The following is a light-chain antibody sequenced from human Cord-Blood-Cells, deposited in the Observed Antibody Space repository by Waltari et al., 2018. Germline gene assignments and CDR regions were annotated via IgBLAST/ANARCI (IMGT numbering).Light chain of an antibody. J-gene: IGLJ1*01. CDR1: SSDVGSYNL. V-gene: IGLV2-23*02. CDR3: CSYAGSSTFYV. Sequence: QSALTQPASVSGSPGTSITISCTGTSSDVGSYNLVPWYQQHPGKAPKLMIYEVSKRPSGVSNRFSGSKSGNTASLTISGLQAEDEADYYCCSYAGSSTFYVFGTGTKVTVL. CDR2: EVS.